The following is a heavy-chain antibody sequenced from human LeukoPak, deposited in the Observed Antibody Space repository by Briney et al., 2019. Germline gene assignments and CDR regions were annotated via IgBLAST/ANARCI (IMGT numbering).Heavy chain of an antibody. CDR3: ARRGNNRDAFDI. Sequence: ASVKVSCKASGYTFTGYYMHWVRQAPGQGLEWMGWINPNSGGTNYAQKFQGRVTVTRDTSISTAYMELSRLRSDDTAVYYYARRGNNRDAFDIWGQGTMVTVSS. V-gene: IGHV1-2*02. CDR2: INPNSGGT. D-gene: IGHD1-14*01. CDR1: GYTFTGYY. J-gene: IGHJ3*02.